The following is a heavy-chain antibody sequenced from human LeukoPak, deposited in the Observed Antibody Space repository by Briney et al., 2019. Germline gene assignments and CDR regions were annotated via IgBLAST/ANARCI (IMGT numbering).Heavy chain of an antibody. D-gene: IGHD2-15*01. CDR1: GFSFSSHW. CDR2: IKGDGSEK. V-gene: IGHV3-7*02. Sequence: GGSLRLSCAASGFSFSSHWMSWVRQAPGIGLQWVANIKGDGSEKYYLDSVKGRFTISRDNAKNSVYMQINSLRVEDTAVYYCAHWGYCSGVSCNGWGEGMLVTVSS. CDR3: AHWGYCSGVSCNG. J-gene: IGHJ1*01.